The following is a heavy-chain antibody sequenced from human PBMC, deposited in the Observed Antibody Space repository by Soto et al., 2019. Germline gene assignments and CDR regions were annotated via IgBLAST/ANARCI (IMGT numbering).Heavy chain of an antibody. V-gene: IGHV1-2*04. D-gene: IGHD2-2*01. CDR2: INPNSGGT. Sequence: ASVKVSCKASGYTFTGYYMHWVRQAPGQGLEWMGWINPNSGGTNYAQKFQGWVTMTRDTSISTVYMELSRLRSDDTAVYYCARSFRIGYCSSTSCPYMDVWGKGTTVTVSS. J-gene: IGHJ6*03. CDR1: GYTFTGYY. CDR3: ARSFRIGYCSSTSCPYMDV.